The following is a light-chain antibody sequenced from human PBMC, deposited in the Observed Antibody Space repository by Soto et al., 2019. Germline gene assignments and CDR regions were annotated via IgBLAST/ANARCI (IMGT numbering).Light chain of an antibody. J-gene: IGKJ1*01. CDR2: GAS. CDR1: QSVDTN. CDR3: QQYKNSPRT. V-gene: IGKV3-15*01. Sequence: ETLMTQSEATLSVSPGERVTLSCRASQSVDTNLAWYQQKPGQAPRLLIYGASTRVTGIPARFSGGGSGTDFTLVISSLQSEDFAVYYCQQYKNSPRTFGQGTKVEI.